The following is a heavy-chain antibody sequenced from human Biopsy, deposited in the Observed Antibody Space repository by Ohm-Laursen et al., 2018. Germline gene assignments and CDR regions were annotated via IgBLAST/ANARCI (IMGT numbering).Heavy chain of an antibody. D-gene: IGHD3-16*01. CDR3: AGVRGGYYYGMDV. CDR2: ISRSSSTI. J-gene: IGHJ6*02. Sequence: SLRLSCAASGFIFSTYTMNWVRQAPGKGLEWVSYISRSSSTIRYTDSVKGRFTISRDNAKNSLYLQMNSLRAEDTAVYYCAGVRGGYYYGMDVWGQGTTVTVSS. V-gene: IGHV3-48*01. CDR1: GFIFSTYT.